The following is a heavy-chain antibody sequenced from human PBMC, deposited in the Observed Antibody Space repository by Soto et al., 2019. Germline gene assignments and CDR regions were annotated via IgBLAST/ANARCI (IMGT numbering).Heavy chain of an antibody. CDR2: INSDGSRT. V-gene: IGHV3-74*03. J-gene: IGHJ4*02. Sequence: HPGGSLRLSCAASGFTFSTYWMHWVRQAPGKGLVWVSRINSDGSRTTYADSVKGRFTISRDNAKNTLYLQMNSLRAEDTAVYYCARVYYYDGSVDSFFDFCGQGSLDTGS. CDR3: ARVYYYDGSVDSFFDF. D-gene: IGHD3-22*01. CDR1: GFTFSTYW.